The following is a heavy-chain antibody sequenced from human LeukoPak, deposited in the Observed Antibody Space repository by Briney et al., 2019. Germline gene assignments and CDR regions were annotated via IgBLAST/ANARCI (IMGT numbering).Heavy chain of an antibody. CDR1: GGSISSYY. J-gene: IGHJ2*01. V-gene: IGHV4-4*07. Sequence: SETLSLTCTVSGGSISSYYWSWIRQPAGKGLEWIGRIYTSGSTNYNPSLKSRVTMSVDTSKNQFSLKLSSVTAADTAVYYCARSIGTTYYYDSSGYYDWYFDLWGRGTLVTVSS. CDR3: ARSIGTTYYYDSSGYYDWYFDL. D-gene: IGHD3-22*01. CDR2: IYTSGST.